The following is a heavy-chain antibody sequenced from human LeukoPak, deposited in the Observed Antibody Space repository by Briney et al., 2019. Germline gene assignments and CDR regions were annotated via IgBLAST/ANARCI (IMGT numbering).Heavy chain of an antibody. CDR1: GFTFSSYA. CDR2: ITGSGGRT. V-gene: IGHV3-23*01. Sequence: PGASLRLSCAASGFTFSSYAMNWVRQAPGKGLEWVSGITGSGGRTYYADSVKGRFTISRDNSKNTVFLQMNSLRAEDTAIYYCARGDCSSPSCYQPPWGKGAQEPLVPVSS. J-gene: IGHJ4*02. CDR3: ARGDCSSPSCYQPPWGK. D-gene: IGHD2-2*01.